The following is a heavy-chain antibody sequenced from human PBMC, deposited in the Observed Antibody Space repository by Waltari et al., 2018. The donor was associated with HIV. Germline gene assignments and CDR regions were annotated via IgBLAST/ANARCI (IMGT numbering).Heavy chain of an antibody. Sequence: EVQPVQSGAAVTKPGESLRIAFQVSGSTFPNYLLGWWRQMPGKCLEWRGMIYPGDSDTRYSPSFQGQVTISADRSITTAYLQWSSLKASDTATYYCARRDDSGVYYTYWGQGTLVTVSS. CDR1: GSTFPNYL. CDR2: IYPGDSDT. J-gene: IGHJ4*02. V-gene: IGHV5-51*01. CDR3: ARRDDSGVYYTY. D-gene: IGHD3-10*01.